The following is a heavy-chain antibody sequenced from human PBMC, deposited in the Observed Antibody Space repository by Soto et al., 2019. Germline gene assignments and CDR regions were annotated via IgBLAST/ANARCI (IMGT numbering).Heavy chain of an antibody. V-gene: IGHV3-30*18. CDR3: AKGFSYSVIDY. Sequence: QVQLVESGGGVVQPGRSLRLSCAASGFTFSTYGMHWVRQAPGKGLEWVAVISYDGSNKYYADSVKGRFTISRDNSKNALYLQMSGLRAEDTAVYCCAKGFSYSVIDYWGQGTLVTVSS. CDR2: ISYDGSNK. J-gene: IGHJ4*02. CDR1: GFTFSTYG. D-gene: IGHD5-18*01.